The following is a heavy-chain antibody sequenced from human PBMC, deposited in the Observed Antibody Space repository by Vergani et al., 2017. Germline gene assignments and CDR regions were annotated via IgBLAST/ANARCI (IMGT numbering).Heavy chain of an antibody. J-gene: IGHJ4*02. D-gene: IGHD3-22*01. V-gene: IGHV3-23*04. Sequence: EVQLVESGGGLVQPGGSLRLSCAASGFTFSSYAMSWVRQAPGKGLEWVSAISGSGGSTYYADSVKGRFTISRDNSKNTLYLQMNSLRAEDTAVYYCTTDYFYDSSGYYALDYWGQGTLVTVSS. CDR3: TTDYFYDSSGYYALDY. CDR1: GFTFSSYA. CDR2: ISGSGGST.